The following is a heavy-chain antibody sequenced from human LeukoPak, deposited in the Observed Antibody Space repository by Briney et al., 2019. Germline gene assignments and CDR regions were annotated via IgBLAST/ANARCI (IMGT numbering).Heavy chain of an antibody. V-gene: IGHV3-48*01. CDR1: GFTFSSYS. CDR2: ISSSSSTI. J-gene: IGHJ4*02. D-gene: IGHD1-26*01. Sequence: GGSVRLSCAASGFTFSSYSMNWIRQAPGKGLEWVSYISSSSSTIYYADSVKGRFTISRDNAKNSLYLQMNSLRAEDTAVYYCAREFSGSNYGFPFDYWGQGTLVTVSS. CDR3: AREFSGSNYGFPFDY.